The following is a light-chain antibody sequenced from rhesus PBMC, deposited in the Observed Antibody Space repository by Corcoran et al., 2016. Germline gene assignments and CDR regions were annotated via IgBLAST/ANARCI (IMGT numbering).Light chain of an antibody. Sequence: DIQMSQSPSSLSASVGDKVTITCRASQGISNALACYQQKPGKAPKLLIYAASSLESGVPSRFSGSRSGTDFTLTISSLQPEDFATYDCQQGYRTPRTFGQGTKVEIK. CDR1: QGISNA. CDR3: QQGYRTPRT. J-gene: IGKJ1*01. CDR2: AAS. V-gene: IGKV1-33*02.